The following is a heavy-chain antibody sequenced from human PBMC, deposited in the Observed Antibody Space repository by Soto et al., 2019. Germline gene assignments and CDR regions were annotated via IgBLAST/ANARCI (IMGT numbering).Heavy chain of an antibody. J-gene: IGHJ6*03. D-gene: IGHD6-13*01. V-gene: IGHV3-9*01. CDR2: ISWNSGSI. CDR1: GFTFDDYA. CDR3: AKASSSWYTGYYYYMDV. Sequence: EVQLVESGGGVVQPGRSLRLSCAASGFTFDDYAMHWVRQAPGKGLEWVSGISWNSGSIGYADSVKGRFTISRDNAKNSLYLQMNSLIAEDTALYYCAKASSSWYTGYYYYMDVWGKGTTVTVSS.